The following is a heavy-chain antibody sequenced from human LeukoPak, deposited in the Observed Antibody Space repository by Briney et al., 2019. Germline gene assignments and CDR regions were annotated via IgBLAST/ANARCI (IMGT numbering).Heavy chain of an antibody. Sequence: ASVKISCNASGYTFSDYYMHWIQQAPGQGLEWMGRVDPADDETMYAEKFQGRITITADTSRDTVYMELTSLRSEDTAKYFCATVTSSSVVNHWGQGTLVIVSS. CDR3: ATVTSSSVVNH. J-gene: IGHJ4*02. CDR1: GYTFSDYY. D-gene: IGHD2-2*01. CDR2: VDPADDET. V-gene: IGHV1-69-2*01.